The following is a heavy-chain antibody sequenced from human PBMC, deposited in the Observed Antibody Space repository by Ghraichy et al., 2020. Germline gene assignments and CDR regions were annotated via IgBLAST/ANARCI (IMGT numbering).Heavy chain of an antibody. J-gene: IGHJ4*02. CDR2: ISYDGSNK. CDR3: AKDWTSGSYCPGY. CDR1: GFTFSSYG. Sequence: GGSLRLSCAASGFTFSSYGMHWVRQAPGKGLEWVAVISYDGSNKYYADSVKGRFTISRDNSKNTLYLQMNSLRAEDTAVYYCAKDWTSGSYCPGYWGQGTLVTVSS. V-gene: IGHV3-30*18. D-gene: IGHD1-26*01.